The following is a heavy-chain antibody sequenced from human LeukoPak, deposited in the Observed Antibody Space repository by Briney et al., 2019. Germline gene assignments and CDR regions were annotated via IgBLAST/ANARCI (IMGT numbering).Heavy chain of an antibody. CDR1: GFTFSSYW. V-gene: IGHV3-74*01. CDR3: ARGPDSSSWYGASWFDP. J-gene: IGHJ5*02. Sequence: GGSLRLSCAASGFTFSSYWMHWVRQAPGKGLVWVSRINNDGSSTSYADSVKVRFTISRDNAKNTLYLQMTSLRAEDTAVYYCARGPDSSSWYGASWFDPWGQGTLVTVSS. CDR2: INNDGSST. D-gene: IGHD6-13*01.